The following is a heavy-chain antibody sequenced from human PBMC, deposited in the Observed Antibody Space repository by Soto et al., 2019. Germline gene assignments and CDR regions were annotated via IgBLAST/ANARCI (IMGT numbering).Heavy chain of an antibody. CDR2: INPSGGST. Sequence: ASVKVSCKASGYTFTSYYMHWVRQAPGQGLEWMGIINPSGGSTSYAQKFQGRVTMTRDTSTSTVYMELSSLRSEDTAVYYCARDLAVTDTYYYYGMDVWGQGTTVTVSS. V-gene: IGHV1-46*01. CDR3: ARDLAVTDTYYYYGMDV. J-gene: IGHJ6*02. CDR1: GYTFTSYY. D-gene: IGHD4-17*01.